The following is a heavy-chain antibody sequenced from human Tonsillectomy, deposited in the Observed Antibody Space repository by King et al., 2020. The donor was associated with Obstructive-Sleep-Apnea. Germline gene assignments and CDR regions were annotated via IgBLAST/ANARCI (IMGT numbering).Heavy chain of an antibody. J-gene: IGHJ6*02. Sequence: VQLVESGGGLVQPGGSLRLSCAASRFTFSNYAMSWVRQAPGKGLEWVSGISAGGDSAYYADSVKGRFTISRDNSKNTLFLQMNSLRADDTAIYYCGRSYGVEVWGQGTTVTVSS. CDR3: GRSYGVEV. CDR1: RFTFSNYA. V-gene: IGHV3-23*04. CDR2: ISAGGDSA. D-gene: IGHD3-16*01.